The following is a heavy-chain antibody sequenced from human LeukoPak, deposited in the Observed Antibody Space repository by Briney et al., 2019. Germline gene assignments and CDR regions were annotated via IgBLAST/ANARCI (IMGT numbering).Heavy chain of an antibody. Sequence: PPETLSLTCTVSGGSISSYYWSWIRQPPGKGLEWIGYIYTSGSTNSNPSLKSRVTISIDTSKNQFSLKLSSVTAADTAVYFCARRTDSKYYYIDVWGKGTTVTVSS. CDR3: ARRTDSKYYYIDV. J-gene: IGHJ6*03. CDR2: IYTSGST. CDR1: GGSISSYY. D-gene: IGHD3-22*01. V-gene: IGHV4-4*09.